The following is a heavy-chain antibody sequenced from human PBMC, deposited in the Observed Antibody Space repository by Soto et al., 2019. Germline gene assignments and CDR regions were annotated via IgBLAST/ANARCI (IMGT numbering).Heavy chain of an antibody. CDR2: IYSKTGKM. Sequence: QVHLLQSGAEVQKPGASVKVSCKTSGYTCNDFGITWVRQAPGLGLEWMGWIYSKTGKMNFAPKLQNRVIMTTYTSTSTAFMELTSLTFDDSAIYFCARDIACDIDYWGQGTLVTVS. D-gene: IGHD2-15*01. V-gene: IGHV1-18*01. CDR1: GYTCNDFG. CDR3: ARDIACDIDY. J-gene: IGHJ4*02.